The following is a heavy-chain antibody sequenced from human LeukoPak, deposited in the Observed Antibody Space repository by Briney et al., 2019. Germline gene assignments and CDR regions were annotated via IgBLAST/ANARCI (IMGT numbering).Heavy chain of an antibody. D-gene: IGHD2-15*01. CDR2: IYYSGST. CDR1: GDSISNYY. V-gene: IGHV4-59*01. CDR3: ATGTCSGGSCFQFDF. J-gene: IGHJ4*02. Sequence: PSETLSLTCTVSGDSISNYYWSWIRQSPGKGLEWIGYIYYSGSTNYNPSLKSRVTISVDTSKNQFSLKLSSVTAADTAVYYCATGTCSGGSCFQFDFWGQGTLVTVSS.